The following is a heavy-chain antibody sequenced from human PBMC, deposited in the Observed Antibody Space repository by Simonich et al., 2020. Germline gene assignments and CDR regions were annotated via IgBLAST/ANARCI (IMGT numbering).Heavy chain of an antibody. CDR2: INSDGIST. CDR3: ARNRLDY. Sequence: EVQLVESGGGLVQPGGSLSLSCAASGFTFSSYWVHWVRQAPGKGLVWGSRINSDGISTSDADSVKGRFTISRDNAKNTLYLQMNSLRAEDTAVYYCARNRLDYWGQGTLVTVSS. V-gene: IGHV3-74*01. J-gene: IGHJ4*02. CDR1: GFTFSSYW.